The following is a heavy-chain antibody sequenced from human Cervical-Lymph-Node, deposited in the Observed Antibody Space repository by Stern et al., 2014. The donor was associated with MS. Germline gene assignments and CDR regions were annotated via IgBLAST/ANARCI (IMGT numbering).Heavy chain of an antibody. D-gene: IGHD3-3*01. CDR1: GYLFTNNA. Sequence: VQLVESGSELKKPGASVKLSCKTSGYLFTNNAINWVRQAPGQGLEWLGWINVNTGNPTEAQGFTGRFVFTLDTSVSTAYLQITSLKAEDTAVYYCARKRSFYFDYWGQGTLVTVSS. J-gene: IGHJ4*02. CDR3: ARKRSFYFDY. V-gene: IGHV7-4-1*02. CDR2: INVNTGNP.